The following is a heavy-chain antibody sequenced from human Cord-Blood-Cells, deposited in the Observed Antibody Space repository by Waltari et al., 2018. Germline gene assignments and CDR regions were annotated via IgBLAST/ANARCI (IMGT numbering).Heavy chain of an antibody. J-gene: IGHJ4*02. CDR3: ARSYYDSSGYYYYFDY. D-gene: IGHD3-22*01. V-gene: IGHV3-72*01. CDR2: TRNKANSYTT. Sequence: TFSDHYMDWVRQAPGKGLEWVGRTRNKANSYTTEYAASVKGRFTISRDDSKNSLYLQMNSLKTEDTAVYYCARSYYDSSGYYYYFDYWGQGTLVTVSS. CDR1: TFSDHY.